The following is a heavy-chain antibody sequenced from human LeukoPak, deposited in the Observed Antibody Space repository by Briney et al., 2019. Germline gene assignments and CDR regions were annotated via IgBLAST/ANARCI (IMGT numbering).Heavy chain of an antibody. J-gene: IGHJ4*02. Sequence: PSETLSLTCAVYGGSFSGYCWSWIRQPPGKGLEWIGEINHSGSTNYNPSLKSRVTISVDTSKNQFSLKLSSVTAADTAVYYCARAGYYYDSSGYYYYFDYWGQGTLVTVSS. V-gene: IGHV4-34*01. CDR3: ARAGYYYDSSGYYYYFDY. D-gene: IGHD3-22*01. CDR1: GGSFSGYC. CDR2: INHSGST.